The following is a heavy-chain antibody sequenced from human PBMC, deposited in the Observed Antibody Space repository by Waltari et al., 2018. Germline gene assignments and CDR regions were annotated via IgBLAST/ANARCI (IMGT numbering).Heavy chain of an antibody. CDR2: ISSSSSYI. D-gene: IGHD4-17*01. CDR1: GFTSSSYS. J-gene: IGHJ4*02. Sequence: EVQLVESGGGLVKPGGSLRRSCAASGFTSSSYSMNWDRQAPGKVLEWVSSISSSSSYIYYADSVKGRFTISRDNAKNSLYLQMNSLRAEDTAVYYCAREYGDYGTPDYWGQGTLVTVSS. CDR3: AREYGDYGTPDY. V-gene: IGHV3-21*01.